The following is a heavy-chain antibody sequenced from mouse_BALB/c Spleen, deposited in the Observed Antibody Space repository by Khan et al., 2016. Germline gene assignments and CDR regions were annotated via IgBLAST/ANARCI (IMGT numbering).Heavy chain of an antibody. CDR1: GYTFTDYY. J-gene: IGHJ4*01. D-gene: IGHD1-2*01. Sequence: QVQLQQSGTELPRPGASVKLSCKASGYTFTDYYVNWVKQRTGQGREWIGEIFPGSGSTYYNEKFKGKATLTADTSSSTDYMQLSSLTSEDSAVYFCARSYYGYFAMDYWGHGTSVTVSS. CDR2: IFPGSGST. CDR3: ARSYYGYFAMDY. V-gene: IGHV1-77*01.